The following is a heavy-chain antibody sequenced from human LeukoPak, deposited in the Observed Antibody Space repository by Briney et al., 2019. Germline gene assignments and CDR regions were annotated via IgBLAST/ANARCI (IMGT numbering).Heavy chain of an antibody. D-gene: IGHD3-22*01. V-gene: IGHV3-21*01. CDR3: ARDTYYYDSSGYYEGTGDY. J-gene: IGHJ4*02. Sequence: GGSLRLPCAASGFTFSSYSMNWVRQAPGKGLEWVSSISSSSSYIYYADSVKGRFTISRDNAKNSLYLQMNSLRAEDTAVYYCARDTYYYDSSGYYEGTGDYWGQGTLVTVSS. CDR2: ISSSSSYI. CDR1: GFTFSSYS.